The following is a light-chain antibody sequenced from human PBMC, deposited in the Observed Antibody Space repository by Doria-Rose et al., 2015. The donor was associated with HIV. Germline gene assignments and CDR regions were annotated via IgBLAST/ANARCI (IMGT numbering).Light chain of an antibody. CDR3: QQTYSSPRWT. J-gene: IGKJ1*01. CDR1: QTVSTY. CDR2: AAS. V-gene: IGKV1-39*01. Sequence: DIQLTQYPSSLSASIGDRVTITCRASQTVSTYLNWFQQEPGKAPKLLIYAASRLQSGVPSRFSGSGSGTDFTLTISGLQPGDFATYYCQQTYSSPRWTFGQGTKVEMK.